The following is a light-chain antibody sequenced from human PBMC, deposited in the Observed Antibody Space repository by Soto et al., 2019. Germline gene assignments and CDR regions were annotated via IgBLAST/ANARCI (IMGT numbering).Light chain of an antibody. V-gene: IGLV4-69*01. CDR3: QTWGTGTVV. CDR1: SGHSSYA. J-gene: IGLJ2*01. Sequence: QAVVTQSPSASASLGASVKLTCTLNSGHSSYAIAWHQQQPERGPRYLMNLNSDGSHTKGDGIPDRFSGSSSGAERYLTISSLQSEDEADYYCQTWGTGTVVFGGGTKLTVL. CDR2: LNSDGSH.